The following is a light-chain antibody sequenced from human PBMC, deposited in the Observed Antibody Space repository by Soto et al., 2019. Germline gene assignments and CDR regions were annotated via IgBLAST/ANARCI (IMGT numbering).Light chain of an antibody. Sequence: QSALTQPASVSGSPGQSITISCTGTSSDVGGYNYVSWYQQHPGKAPKLMIFDVSNRPSGVSNRFFGSKSGNTASLTISGLQAEDEADYYCSSYISSTSCVFGTGTKVTVL. CDR2: DVS. J-gene: IGLJ1*01. CDR1: SSDVGGYNY. V-gene: IGLV2-14*01. CDR3: SSYISSTSCV.